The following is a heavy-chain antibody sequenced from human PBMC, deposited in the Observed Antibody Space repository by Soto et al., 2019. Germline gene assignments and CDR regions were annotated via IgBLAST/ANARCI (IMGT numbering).Heavy chain of an antibody. J-gene: IGHJ6*02. Sequence: SQTLSLTCAISGDSVSSNSAAWNWIRQSPSRGLEWLGRTYYRSKWYNDYAVSVKSRITINPDTSKNQFSLQLNSVTPEDTAVYYCARVLGCSSTSCYYYYYYGMDVCGQGTTVTVSS. CDR2: TYYRSKWYN. V-gene: IGHV6-1*01. CDR1: GDSVSSNSAA. D-gene: IGHD2-2*01. CDR3: ARVLGCSSTSCYYYYYYGMDV.